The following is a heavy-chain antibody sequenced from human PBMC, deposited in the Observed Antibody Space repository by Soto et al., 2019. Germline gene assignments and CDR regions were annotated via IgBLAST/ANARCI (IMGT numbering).Heavy chain of an antibody. V-gene: IGHV2-5*02. D-gene: IGHD3-16*01. J-gene: IGHJ3*02. CDR1: GFSLSTSGVG. Sequence: QITLKESGPTLVKPTQTLTLPCTFSGFSLSTSGVGVGWIRQPPGKALEWLALIYWDDDKRYSPSLKSRLTITNDTSKNLGVLTITNMDPVDTATYFFAHITYYDYLMGGGDACEILGQGTMVTVSS. CDR3: AHITYYDYLMGGGDACEI. CDR2: IYWDDDK.